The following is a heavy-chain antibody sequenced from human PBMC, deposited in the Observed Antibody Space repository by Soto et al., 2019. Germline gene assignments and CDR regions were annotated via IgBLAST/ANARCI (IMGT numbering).Heavy chain of an antibody. V-gene: IGHV4-30-2*01. D-gene: IGHD6-6*01. CDR3: ARGTPDPSRSTPPSWFDP. CDR1: GGSISSGGYS. CDR2: IYHSGST. J-gene: IGHJ5*02. Sequence: PSEPLSLTCAVSGGSISSGGYSWSWIRQPPGKGLEWIGYIYHSGSTYYNPSLKSRVTISVDRSKNQFSLKLSSVTAADTAVYYCARGTPDPSRSTPPSWFDPWGQGTLVTVSS.